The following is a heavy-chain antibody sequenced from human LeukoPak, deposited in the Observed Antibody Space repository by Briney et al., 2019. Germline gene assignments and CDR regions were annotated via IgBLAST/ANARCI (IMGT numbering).Heavy chain of an antibody. CDR1: GGSLSSYY. Sequence: PSETLSLTCTVSGGSLSSYYWSWIRQPPGKGLEWIGYIYYSGSTNYNPSLKSRVTISVDTSKNQFSLKLSSVTAADTAVYYCARVSSSSYPSYYFDYWGQGTLVTVSS. V-gene: IGHV4-59*01. D-gene: IGHD6-13*01. J-gene: IGHJ4*02. CDR2: IYYSGST. CDR3: ARVSSSSYPSYYFDY.